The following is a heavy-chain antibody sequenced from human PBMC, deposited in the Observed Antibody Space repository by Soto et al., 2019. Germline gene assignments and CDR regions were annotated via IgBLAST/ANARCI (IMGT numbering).Heavy chain of an antibody. CDR2: IIPIVGII. D-gene: IGHD2-15*01. CDR1: GGTFSTYT. J-gene: IGHJ4*02. Sequence: SVKVSCKASGGTFSTYTITWVRQAPGQGLEWMGRIIPIVGIINYAQKFQGRVTMSEDTSTDTAYMELSSLRSEDTAVYYCARDLGGWPDYWGQG. V-gene: IGHV1-69*04. CDR3: ARDLGGWPDY.